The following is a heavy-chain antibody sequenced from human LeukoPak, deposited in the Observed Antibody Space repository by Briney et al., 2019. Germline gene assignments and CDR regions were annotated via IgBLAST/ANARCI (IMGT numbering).Heavy chain of an antibody. CDR1: GGSIRSYY. Sequence: SETLSLTCTVSGGSIRSYYWSWIRQPPGKGLEWIGYIYYSGSTKYNSSLKSRVTISVDTSKNQFSLKLSSVTAADTAVYYCARGSIAARNDAFDIWGQGTMVTVSS. J-gene: IGHJ3*02. V-gene: IGHV4-59*01. D-gene: IGHD6-6*01. CDR2: IYYSGST. CDR3: ARGSIAARNDAFDI.